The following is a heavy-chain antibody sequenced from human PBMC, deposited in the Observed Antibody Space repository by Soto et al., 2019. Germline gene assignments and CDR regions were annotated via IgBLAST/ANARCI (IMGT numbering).Heavy chain of an antibody. CDR2: IKPISDIT. CDR1: GDTFGRFT. D-gene: IGHD4-4*01. J-gene: IGHJ5*02. Sequence: SVKVSCKASGDTFGRFTINWVRQAPGQGLEWMGGIKPISDITNYAQRFQGRVTFTADASTSTVYLELSSLRSEDTAMYYCARDPSTINKLIGVWFDPWGRGTLVTVSS. V-gene: IGHV1-69*13. CDR3: ARDPSTINKLIGVWFDP.